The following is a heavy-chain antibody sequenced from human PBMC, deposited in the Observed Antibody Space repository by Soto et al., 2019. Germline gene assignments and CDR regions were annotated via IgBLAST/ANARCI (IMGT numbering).Heavy chain of an antibody. CDR2: ISGSGGST. D-gene: IGHD6-13*01. CDR1: GLTFSSFA. Sequence: GGSMSLSCAASGLTFSSFAMSWVRPAPGKGLEWVSAISGSGGSTYYADSVKGRFTISRDNSKNTLYLQMNSLRAEDTAVYYCARDGQQLYGMDVWVQGTTVTGSS. J-gene: IGHJ6*02. V-gene: IGHV3-23*01. CDR3: ARDGQQLYGMDV.